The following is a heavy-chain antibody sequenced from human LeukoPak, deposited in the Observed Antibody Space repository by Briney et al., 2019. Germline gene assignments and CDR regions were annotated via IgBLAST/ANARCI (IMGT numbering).Heavy chain of an antibody. J-gene: IGHJ4*02. CDR3: ARGRPYYFGY. Sequence: GGSLRLSCAASVFTFSTQSMNWVRQAPGKGLEWVSYIISSGSTINYADSVKDRFTISRDNAKNSLFLQMDDLRDEDTAVYYCARGRPYYFGYWGQGLLVTVSS. CDR1: VFTFSTQS. V-gene: IGHV3-48*02. CDR2: IISSGSTI.